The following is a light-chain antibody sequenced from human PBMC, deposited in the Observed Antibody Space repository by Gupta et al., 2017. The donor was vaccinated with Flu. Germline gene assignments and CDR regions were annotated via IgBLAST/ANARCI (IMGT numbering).Light chain of an antibody. CDR2: DAS. V-gene: IGKV3-11*01. Sequence: ETELTQSPATLSLSPGERATLSCRASQSVGTYLAWYQKKPGQAPRLLIYDASNRATGIPARFSGSGSGTDFTLTISSVEQEDFAVYYCQKRSNWPPYTFGQGTRLEIK. CDR3: QKRSNWPPYT. J-gene: IGKJ2*01. CDR1: QSVGTY.